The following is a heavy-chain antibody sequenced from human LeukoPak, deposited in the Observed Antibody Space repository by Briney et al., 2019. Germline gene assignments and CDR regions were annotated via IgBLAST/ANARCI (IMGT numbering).Heavy chain of an antibody. V-gene: IGHV1-2*02. D-gene: IGHD3-22*01. Sequence: GASVKVSCKASGYTFTCYYMHWVRQAPGQGLEWMGWINPNSGGTYYAQKFQGRVTMTRDTSISTAYMELSRLRSDDTAVYYCARAVDYYDSSGLVEYWGQGTLVTVSS. J-gene: IGHJ4*02. CDR1: GYTFTCYY. CDR2: INPNSGGT. CDR3: ARAVDYYDSSGLVEY.